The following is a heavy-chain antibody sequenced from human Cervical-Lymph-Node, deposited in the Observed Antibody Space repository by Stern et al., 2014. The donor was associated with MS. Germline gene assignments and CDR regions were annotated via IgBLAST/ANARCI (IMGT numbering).Heavy chain of an antibody. Sequence: QLVESGGGLVQPGGSLRLSCAASGFTSSDHYMDWVRQAPGKGLEWVGRSRNKANNYIIEYAASVKGRFTISRDDSKNSLYLQINSLKTEDTAVYYCTSRHSGSSDYWGQGTLVAVSS. J-gene: IGHJ4*02. D-gene: IGHD1-26*01. CDR2: SRNKANNYII. CDR3: TSRHSGSSDY. V-gene: IGHV3-72*01. CDR1: GFTSSDHY.